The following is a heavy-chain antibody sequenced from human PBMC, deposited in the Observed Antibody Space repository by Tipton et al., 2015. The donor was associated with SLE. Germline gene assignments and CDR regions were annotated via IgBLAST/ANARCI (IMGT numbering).Heavy chain of an antibody. CDR3: ARGRNYDFWSGLNYYYYYMDV. CDR2: IIPIFGTA. J-gene: IGHJ6*03. D-gene: IGHD3-3*01. V-gene: IGHV1-69*06. Sequence: QVQLVQSGAEVKKPGSSVKVSCKASGGTFSSYAISWVRQAPGQGLEWMGGIIPIFGTANYAQKFQGRVTITADKSTSTAYMELSSLRSEDTAVYYCARGRNYDFWSGLNYYYYYMDVWGKGTTVTVSS. CDR1: GGTFSSYA.